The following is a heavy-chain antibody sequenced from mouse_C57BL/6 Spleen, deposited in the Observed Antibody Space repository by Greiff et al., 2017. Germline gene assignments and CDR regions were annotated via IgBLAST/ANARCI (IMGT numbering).Heavy chain of an antibody. CDR1: GYSFTSYY. CDR3: AREGYAGVFAY. CDR2: IYPGSGST. V-gene: IGHV1-55*01. D-gene: IGHD3-1*01. J-gene: IGHJ3*01. Sequence: VQLLESGPELVQPGASVKISCKASGYSFTSYYIHWVKQRPGQGLEWIGDIYPGSGSTNYNEKFKSKATLTVDTSSSTAYMQLSSLTSEDSAVYYCAREGYAGVFAYWGPGTLVTVSA.